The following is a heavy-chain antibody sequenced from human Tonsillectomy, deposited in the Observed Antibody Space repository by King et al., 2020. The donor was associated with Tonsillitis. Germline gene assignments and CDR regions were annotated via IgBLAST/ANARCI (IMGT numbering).Heavy chain of an antibody. CDR1: GGSFSGYH. CDR3: ARYFGSYELDP. D-gene: IGHD2-21*01. Sequence: VQLQQWGAGLLKPSETLSLTCAVYGGSFSGYHWSWIRQPPGKGLEWIGEINHSGSTNYNPSLKSRVTISVDTSKNQFSLKLSSVTAADTAVYYCARYFGSYELDPWGQGTLVTVSS. V-gene: IGHV4-34*01. J-gene: IGHJ5*02. CDR2: INHSGST.